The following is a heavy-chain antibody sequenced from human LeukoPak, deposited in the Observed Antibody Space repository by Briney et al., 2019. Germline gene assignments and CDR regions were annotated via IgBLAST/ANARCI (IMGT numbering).Heavy chain of an antibody. CDR1: GFTFDDYG. V-gene: IGHV3-20*04. Sequence: GGSLRLSCAASGFTFDDYGMSWVRQAPGKGLEWVSGINWNGGSTCYADSVKGRFTISRDNAKNSLYLQMNSLRAEDTALYYCARRLLLTGEGAFDIWGPGTMVTVSS. D-gene: IGHD3-10*01. CDR2: INWNGGST. J-gene: IGHJ3*02. CDR3: ARRLLLTGEGAFDI.